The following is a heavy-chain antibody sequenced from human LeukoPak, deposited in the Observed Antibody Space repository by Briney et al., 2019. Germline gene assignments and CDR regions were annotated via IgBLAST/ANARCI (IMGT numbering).Heavy chain of an antibody. CDR3: ARGGRDFDWSQRFDY. J-gene: IGHJ4*02. CDR1: GGTFSSYA. V-gene: IGHV1-69*05. D-gene: IGHD3-9*01. Sequence: ASVKVSCKASGGTFSSYAISWVRQAPGHGLEWMGRIIPIFGTANYAQKFQGRVTITTDESTSTASMELSSLRSEDTAVYYCARGGRDFDWSQRFDYWGQGTLVTVSS. CDR2: IIPIFGTA.